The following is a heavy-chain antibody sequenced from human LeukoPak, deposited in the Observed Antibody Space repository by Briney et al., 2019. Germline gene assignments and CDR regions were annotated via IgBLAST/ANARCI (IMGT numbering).Heavy chain of an antibody. Sequence: GQTLTPSWPLATPTLSNYGMSWVRHAPGEGRGWDRSTSGSGSPTFYRDSGEGRCIISRDNSKNLLYRQVTSRIGEHTAVYYCAKGSLTYSSRSFDYSGGGALVTVSS. CDR2: TSGSGSPT. J-gene: IGHJ4*02. CDR3: AKGSLTYSSRSFDY. V-gene: IGHV3-23*02. CDR1: TPTLSNYG. D-gene: IGHD6-19*01.